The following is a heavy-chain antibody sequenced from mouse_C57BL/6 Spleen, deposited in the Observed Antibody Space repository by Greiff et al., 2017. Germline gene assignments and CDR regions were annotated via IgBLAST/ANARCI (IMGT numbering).Heavy chain of an antibody. CDR1: GYAFSSYW. Sequence: QVQLKESGAELVKPGASVKISCKASGYAFSSYWMNWVKQRPGKGLEWIGQIYPGDGDTNYNGKFKGKATLTADKSSSTAYMQRSSLTSEDSAVYFCARDDYDGFFAYWGQGTLVTVSA. D-gene: IGHD2-4*01. CDR3: ARDDYDGFFAY. J-gene: IGHJ3*01. V-gene: IGHV1-80*01. CDR2: IYPGDGDT.